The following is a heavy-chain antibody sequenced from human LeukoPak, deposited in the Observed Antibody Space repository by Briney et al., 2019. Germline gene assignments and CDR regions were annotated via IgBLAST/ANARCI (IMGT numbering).Heavy chain of an antibody. V-gene: IGHV4-34*01. J-gene: IGHJ4*02. D-gene: IGHD2-2*01. Sequence: SETLSLTCAVYGGSFSGYYRSWIRQPPGKGLEWIGEINHSGSTNYNPSLKSRVTISVDTSKNQFSLMLSSVTAADTAVYYCARVRQMLVIPAAMRSLIDYWGQGTLVTVSS. CDR2: INHSGST. CDR3: ARVRQMLVIPAAMRSLIDY. CDR1: GGSFSGYY.